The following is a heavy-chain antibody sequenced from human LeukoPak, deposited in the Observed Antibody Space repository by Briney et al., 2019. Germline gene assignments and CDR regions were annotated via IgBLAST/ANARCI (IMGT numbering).Heavy chain of an antibody. CDR3: ARGPTTLTPSGY. Sequence: ASVKVSCKASGYTFTSYDINWVRQATGQGLEWMGWMNPNSGNTGYAQKFQGRVTMTRNTSISTAYMELSSLRSEDTAVYYCARGPTTLTPSGYWGQGTLVTVSS. D-gene: IGHD4-17*01. CDR1: GYTFTSYD. V-gene: IGHV1-8*01. CDR2: MNPNSGNT. J-gene: IGHJ4*02.